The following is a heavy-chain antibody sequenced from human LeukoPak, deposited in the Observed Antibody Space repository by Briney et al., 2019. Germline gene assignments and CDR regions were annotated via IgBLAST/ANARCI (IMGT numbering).Heavy chain of an antibody. CDR1: GVTFSSYV. CDR2: ITGSGGNT. D-gene: IGHD6-13*01. Sequence: GGSLRLSCEASGVTFSSYVMSWVRQAPGEGLEWVSAITGSGGNTNYADSVKGRFTISRDNSKNTLYLQMNSLRAEDSAVYYCANAVSSSWNFDYWGQGTLVTVSS. CDR3: ANAVSSSWNFDY. V-gene: IGHV3-23*01. J-gene: IGHJ4*02.